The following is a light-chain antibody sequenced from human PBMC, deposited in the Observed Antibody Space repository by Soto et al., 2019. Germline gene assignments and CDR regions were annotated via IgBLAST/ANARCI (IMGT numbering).Light chain of an antibody. CDR1: NSDVGAYNY. CDR2: DVT. Sequence: QSALTQPASVSGSPGQSVTISCTGTNSDVGAYNYVSWYQQHPGKAPKLMIYDVTNRPSGVSDRFSGSKSGNTASLTVSGLQAEDEADYYCSSYTGNSINWVFGGGTKLTAL. V-gene: IGLV2-14*03. J-gene: IGLJ3*02. CDR3: SSYTGNSINWV.